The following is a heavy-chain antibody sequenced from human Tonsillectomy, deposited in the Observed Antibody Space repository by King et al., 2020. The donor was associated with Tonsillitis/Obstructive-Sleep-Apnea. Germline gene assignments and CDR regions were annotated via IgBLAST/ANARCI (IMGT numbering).Heavy chain of an antibody. CDR2: LYSGGST. CDR1: GFTVSSNY. V-gene: IGHV3-53*01. J-gene: IGHJ4*02. D-gene: IGHD6-13*01. Sequence: VQLVESGGGLIQPGGSLRLSCAASGFTVSSNYMSWVRQAPGKGLEWGSVLYSGGSTYYADSVKGRFTISSDNSKNTLYLQMNSLRAEDTAVYYCARAGYSSSWSLFDYWGQGTLVTVSS. CDR3: ARAGYSSSWSLFDY.